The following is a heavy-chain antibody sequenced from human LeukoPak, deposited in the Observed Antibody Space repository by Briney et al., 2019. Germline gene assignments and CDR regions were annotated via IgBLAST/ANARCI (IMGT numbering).Heavy chain of an antibody. CDR2: ISYDGSNK. V-gene: IGHV3-30*04. J-gene: IGHJ4*02. D-gene: IGHD3-10*01. CDR1: GFTFSSYA. CDR3: ARDILRVSGGFDY. Sequence: GGSLRLSCAASGFTFSSYAMHWVRQAPGKGLEWVAVISYDGSNKYYADSVKGRFTISRDNSKNTLYLQMNSLRAEDTAVYYCARDILRVSGGFDYWGQGTLVTVSS.